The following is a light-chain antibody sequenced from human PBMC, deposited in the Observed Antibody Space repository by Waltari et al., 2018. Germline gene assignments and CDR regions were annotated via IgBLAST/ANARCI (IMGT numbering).Light chain of an antibody. CDR1: QVIGTY. CDR2: GAS. Sequence: AIRITQSPSSLSASTGDRVTITCRSNQVIGTYLAWYQQTPGKAPRLLLHGASTLHTGVPSRFSVSGSGTDFGITIACRQSEDFFTYFCQQYYAYPLIFGGGTNVE. J-gene: IGKJ4*01. CDR3: QQYYAYPLI. V-gene: IGKV1-8*01.